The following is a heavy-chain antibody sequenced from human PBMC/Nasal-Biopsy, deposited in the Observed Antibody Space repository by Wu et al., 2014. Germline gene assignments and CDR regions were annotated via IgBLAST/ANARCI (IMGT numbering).Heavy chain of an antibody. V-gene: IGHV4-39*01. CDR1: GGSISSGSYY. D-gene: IGHD2-21*02. CDR3: ARHMDSYSWYFRH. CDR2: ISSGGTV. J-gene: IGHJ1*01. Sequence: GGSISSGSYYWGWIRQPQEGREWIGSISSGGTVYSNPSLEARLTISVDTSNNQFSLMLTSVTAADTAVYYCARHMDSYSWYFRHWGQGTLVTVSS.